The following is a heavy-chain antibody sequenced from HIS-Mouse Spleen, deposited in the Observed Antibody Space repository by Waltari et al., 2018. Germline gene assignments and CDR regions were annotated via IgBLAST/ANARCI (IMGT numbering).Heavy chain of an antibody. CDR3: ARDLELDAFDI. V-gene: IGHV3-74*01. J-gene: IGHJ3*02. CDR2: INSDGSST. CDR1: GFTCSSYW. D-gene: IGHD1-1*01. Sequence: EVQLVESGGGLVQPGGSLRLACAASGFTCSSYWMHWVRQAPGKGPVWVSRINSDGSSTSYADSVKGRFTISRDNAKNTLYLQMNSLRAEDTAVYYCARDLELDAFDIWGQGTMVTVSS.